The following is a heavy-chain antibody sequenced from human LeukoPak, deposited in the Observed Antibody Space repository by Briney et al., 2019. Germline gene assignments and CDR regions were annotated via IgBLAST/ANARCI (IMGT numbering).Heavy chain of an antibody. J-gene: IGHJ6*03. D-gene: IGHD1-1*01. CDR1: GFTLSSFD. V-gene: IGHV3-13*01. Sequence: QSGGSLTLSCAASGFTLSSFDMDWVRQPTGQGLEWVSSIWNASDTYYPGSVEGQFTLSRDNDKNSLYLQMNSMTAGDTAVYYCARGPPRGKYYYMDVWGKGTTVTVSS. CDR2: IWNASDT. CDR3: ARGPPRGKYYYMDV.